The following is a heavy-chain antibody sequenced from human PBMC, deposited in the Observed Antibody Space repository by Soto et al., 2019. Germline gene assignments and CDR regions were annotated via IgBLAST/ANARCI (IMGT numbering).Heavy chain of an antibody. D-gene: IGHD5-18*01. CDR3: ARSVGGETAGRGDWFDP. CDR1: GFTFSGYG. J-gene: IGHJ5*02. V-gene: IGHV3-33*01. Sequence: QEQLVESGGGVVQPGMSLRLSCAASGFTFSGYGMHWVRQAPGKGLEWVAVIWNDGSKDYYGDSVKGRFTISRDSSKNTVYLRMDSLRPEDTAVYYCARSVGGETAGRGDWFDPWGQGTLVTVSS. CDR2: IWNDGSKD.